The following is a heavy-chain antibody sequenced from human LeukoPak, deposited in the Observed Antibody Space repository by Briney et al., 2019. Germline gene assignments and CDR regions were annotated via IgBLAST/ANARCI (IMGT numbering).Heavy chain of an antibody. V-gene: IGHV4-4*07. D-gene: IGHD2-15*01. J-gene: IGHJ4*02. Sequence: SETLSLTCTVSGGSITGYYWNWIRQPARKGPEWIGRMDPKGTTSYNPSLKSRVTMSVDTSKNQFSLKLKSVTAADTAMYYCARGYCSGANCYTAPDYWGQGTLVTVSS. CDR2: MDPKGTT. CDR3: ARGYCSGANCYTAPDY. CDR1: GGSITGYY.